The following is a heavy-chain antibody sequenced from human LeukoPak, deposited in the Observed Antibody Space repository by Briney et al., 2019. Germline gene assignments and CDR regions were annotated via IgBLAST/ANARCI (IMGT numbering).Heavy chain of an antibody. CDR2: ISDSGGST. D-gene: IGHD1-1*01. CDR1: GFTFSSYG. J-gene: IGHJ4*02. Sequence: GGSLRLSCAASGFTFSSYGMHWVRQAPGKGLEWVSAISDSGGSTYYADSVKGRFTISRDNSKNTLYLQMNSLRAEDTAMYFCATLPNFETGLDSWGQGTLVTVSS. CDR3: ATLPNFETGLDS. V-gene: IGHV3-23*01.